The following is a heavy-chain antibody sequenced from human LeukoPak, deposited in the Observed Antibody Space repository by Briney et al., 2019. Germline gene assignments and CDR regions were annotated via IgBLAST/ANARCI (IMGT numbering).Heavy chain of an antibody. J-gene: IGHJ5*02. V-gene: IGHV3-30*02. D-gene: IGHD1-14*01. CDR3: AKDTTPPKAGFDP. CDR2: IRYDGSNK. CDR1: GFTFSSYG. Sequence: GGSLRLSCAASGFTFSSYGMRGVRQAPGKGLEWVAFIRYDGSNKYYADSVKGRFTISRDNSKNTLYLQMNSLRAEDTAVYYCAKDTTPPKAGFDPWGQGTLVTVSS.